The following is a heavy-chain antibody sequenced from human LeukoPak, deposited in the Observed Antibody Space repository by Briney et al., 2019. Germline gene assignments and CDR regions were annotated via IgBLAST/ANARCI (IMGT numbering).Heavy chain of an antibody. D-gene: IGHD3-10*01. CDR3: ARGYYGSGSYYNVEWFDP. CDR2: IYISGST. J-gene: IGHJ5*02. Sequence: SETLSRTCTVSGASISSYYWSWNRQPAGKGLEWIGRIYISGSTNYNPSLNSRVTISVDTSNNQFSLMLSSVTAADTSVYYCARGYYGSGSYYNVEWFDPWGQGNLVTVSS. CDR1: GASISSYY. V-gene: IGHV4-4*07.